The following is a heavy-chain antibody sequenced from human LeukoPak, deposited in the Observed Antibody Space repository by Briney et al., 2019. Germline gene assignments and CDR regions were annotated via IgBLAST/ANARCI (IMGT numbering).Heavy chain of an antibody. CDR3: ARELLPYYYDSSGYYFEGVYFDY. V-gene: IGHV3-11*04. J-gene: IGHJ4*02. Sequence: PGGSLRLSCAASGFTFSDYYMSWFRQAPGKGLEWVSYISSSGSTIYYADSVKGRFTISRDNAKNSLYLQMNSLRAEDTAVYYCARELLPYYYDSSGYYFEGVYFDYWGQGTLVTVSS. D-gene: IGHD3-22*01. CDR1: GFTFSDYY. CDR2: ISSSGSTI.